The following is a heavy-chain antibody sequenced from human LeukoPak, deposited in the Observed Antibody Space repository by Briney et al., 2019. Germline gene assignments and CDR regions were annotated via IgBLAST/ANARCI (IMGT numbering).Heavy chain of an antibody. CDR1: GGSISSGGYY. Sequence: SETLSLTCTVSGGSISSGGYYWSWIRQPPGKGLEWIGYIYHSGSTYYNPSLKSRVTISVDRSKNQFSLKLSSVTAADTAVYYCARDGVVDFWSGPFDYWGQGTLVTVSS. CDR3: ARDGVVDFWSGPFDY. D-gene: IGHD3-3*01. CDR2: IYHSGST. J-gene: IGHJ4*02. V-gene: IGHV4-30-2*01.